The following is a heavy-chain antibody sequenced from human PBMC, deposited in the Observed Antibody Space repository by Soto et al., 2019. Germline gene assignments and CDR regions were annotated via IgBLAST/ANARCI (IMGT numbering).Heavy chain of an antibody. Sequence: GESLKISCKGSGYSFTSYWIGWVRQMPGKGLEWMGIIYPGDSDTRYSPSFQSQVTISADKSISTAYLQWSSLKASDTAMYYCARHDSRDTAMVNPLYYYYYGMDVWGQGTTVTVSS. CDR3: ARHDSRDTAMVNPLYYYYYGMDV. CDR2: IYPGDSDT. V-gene: IGHV5-51*01. D-gene: IGHD5-18*01. CDR1: GYSFTSYW. J-gene: IGHJ6*02.